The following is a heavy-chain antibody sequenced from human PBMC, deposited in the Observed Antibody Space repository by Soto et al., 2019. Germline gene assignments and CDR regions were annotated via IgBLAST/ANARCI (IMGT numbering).Heavy chain of an antibody. Sequence: KTSETLSLTCTVSGGSISSSSYYWGWIRQPPGKGLEWIGSIYYSGSTYYNPSLKSRVTISVGTSKNQFSLKLSSVTAADTAVYYCARSEGSDVITIFGVVPTDYYYYGMDVWGQGTTVTVSS. CDR1: GGSISSSSYY. D-gene: IGHD3-3*01. CDR2: IYYSGST. CDR3: ARSEGSDVITIFGVVPTDYYYYGMDV. J-gene: IGHJ6*02. V-gene: IGHV4-39*01.